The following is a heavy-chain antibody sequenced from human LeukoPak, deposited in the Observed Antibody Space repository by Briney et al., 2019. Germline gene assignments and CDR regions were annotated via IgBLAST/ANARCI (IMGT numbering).Heavy chain of an antibody. CDR1: GFTFSSYS. D-gene: IGHD6-13*01. Sequence: RGSLRLSCAASGFTFSSYSMNWVRQAPGKGLEWVSSISSSSSYIYYADSVKGRFTISRDNAKNSLYLQMNSLRAEDTAVYYCARAAGTAFDYWGQGTLVTVSS. CDR3: ARAAGTAFDY. CDR2: ISSSSSYI. V-gene: IGHV3-21*01. J-gene: IGHJ4*02.